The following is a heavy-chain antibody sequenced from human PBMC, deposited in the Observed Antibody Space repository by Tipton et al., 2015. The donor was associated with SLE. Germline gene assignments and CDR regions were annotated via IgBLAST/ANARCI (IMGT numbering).Heavy chain of an antibody. V-gene: IGHV4-4*08. D-gene: IGHD3-10*01. CDR3: ARLLLSASGSYLDS. Sequence: TLSLTCTVSHGSISSYYWNWIRQPPGKGLEWIGYIYSSGSTNYNPSLKSRVTISVDTSKNQFSLKLNSVTATDTGFYYCARLLLSASGSYLDSWGQGILVTVSS. CDR1: HGSISSYY. J-gene: IGHJ4*02. CDR2: IYSSGST.